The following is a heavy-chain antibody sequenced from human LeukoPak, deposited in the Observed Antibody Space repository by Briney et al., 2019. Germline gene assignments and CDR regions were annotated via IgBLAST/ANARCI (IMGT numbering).Heavy chain of an antibody. CDR3: AKSVLGGSYFDY. J-gene: IGHJ4*02. CDR1: GLTFSRYA. Sequence: GGSLRLSCAVSGLTFSRYAMSWVRQAPGKGLEWVSAISESGSGTYYADSVKGRFTISRDNSKNTLYLQMNSLRAEDTAVYYCAKSVLGGSYFDYWGQGTLVTVSS. V-gene: IGHV3-23*01. D-gene: IGHD1-26*01. CDR2: ISESGSGT.